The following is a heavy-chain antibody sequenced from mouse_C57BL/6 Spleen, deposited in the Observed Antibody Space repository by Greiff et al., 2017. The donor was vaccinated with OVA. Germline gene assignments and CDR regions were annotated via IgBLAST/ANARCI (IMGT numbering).Heavy chain of an antibody. V-gene: IGHV1-80*01. J-gene: IGHJ1*03. CDR1: GYAFSSYW. Sequence: QVQLKESGAELVKPGASVKISCKASGYAFSSYWMNWVKQRPGKGLEWIGQIYPGDGDTNYNGKFKGKATLTADKSSSTAYMQLSSLTSEDSAVYFCAREGYDYDGYFDVWGTGTTVTVSS. CDR2: IYPGDGDT. CDR3: AREGYDYDGYFDV. D-gene: IGHD2-4*01.